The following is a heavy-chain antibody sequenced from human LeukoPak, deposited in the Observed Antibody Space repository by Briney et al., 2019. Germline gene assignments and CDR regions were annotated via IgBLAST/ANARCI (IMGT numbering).Heavy chain of an antibody. CDR2: IYSGGST. D-gene: IGHD1-26*01. Sequence: GGSLTLSCAASGFTVSSNYMSWVRQAPGKGLEWASIIYSGGSTFYADSVKGRITISRDNSKNTLYLQMNSLRAEDTAVYYCARGGSYLSAFDIWGQGTMVTVSS. J-gene: IGHJ3*02. V-gene: IGHV3-53*01. CDR3: ARGGSYLSAFDI. CDR1: GFTVSSNY.